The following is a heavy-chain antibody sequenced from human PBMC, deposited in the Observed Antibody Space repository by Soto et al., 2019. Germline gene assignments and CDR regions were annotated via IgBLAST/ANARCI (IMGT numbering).Heavy chain of an antibody. CDR2: ISAYNGNT. CDR3: ARWRTLWFGELSSWLDP. CDR1: GYTFTSYG. Sequence: ASVKVSCKASGYTFTSYGISWVRQAPGQGLEWMGWISAYNGNTNYAQKLQGRVTMTTDTSTSTAYMELRSLRSDDTAVYYCARWRTLWFGELSSWLDPWGQGTLVTVSS. D-gene: IGHD3-10*01. J-gene: IGHJ5*02. V-gene: IGHV1-18*01.